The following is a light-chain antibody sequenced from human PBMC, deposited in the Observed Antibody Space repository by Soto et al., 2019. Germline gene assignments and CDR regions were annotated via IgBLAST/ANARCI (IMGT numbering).Light chain of an antibody. J-gene: IGKJ3*01. Sequence: EVVLTQSPATLSVSPGEGVTLSCRASQGIGDTLAWYQQKPGQAPRLLIYGASSRATGIPDRFSGSGSGTDFTLTISRLEPEDFAVYYCQQYGSSPRTFGPGTKVDIK. CDR3: QQYGSSPRT. CDR1: QGIGDT. CDR2: GAS. V-gene: IGKV3-20*01.